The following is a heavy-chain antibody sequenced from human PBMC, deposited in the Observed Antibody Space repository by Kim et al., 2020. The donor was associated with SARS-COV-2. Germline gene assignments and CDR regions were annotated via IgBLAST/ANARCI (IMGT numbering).Heavy chain of an antibody. J-gene: IGHJ4*02. D-gene: IGHD3-22*01. CDR3: ARDRYYYDSSAQYYFDY. Sequence: LQRRVTISLDASKNQFSLKLSSMTAADTAVYYCARDRYYYDSSAQYYFDYWGQGTLVTVSS. V-gene: IGHV4-31*02.